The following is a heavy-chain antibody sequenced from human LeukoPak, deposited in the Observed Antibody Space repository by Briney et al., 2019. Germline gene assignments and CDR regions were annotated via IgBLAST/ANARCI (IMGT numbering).Heavy chain of an antibody. CDR1: GYAFASYW. V-gene: IGHV5-51*01. CDR2: IYPGDSET. J-gene: IGHJ4*02. D-gene: IGHD3-10*01. Sequence: GESLKISCRVSGYAFASYWIGWVRQVPGKGLEWMGIIYPGDSETKSSPSLQGQVTFSADKSINTAYLQWSSLKASDTAMYYCARFEVNYEDNGSFCYFDYWGQGTLVTVSS. CDR3: ARFEVNYEDNGSFCYFDY.